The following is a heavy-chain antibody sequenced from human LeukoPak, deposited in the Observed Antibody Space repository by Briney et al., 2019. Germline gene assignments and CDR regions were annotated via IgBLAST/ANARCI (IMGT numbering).Heavy chain of an antibody. Sequence: SETLSLTCSVSGGSIGSGSYYWSWIRQPAGKGLEWIGRIYNSGSTNYNPSLESRVAISVDTSKNQSSLKLSSVTATDTAVYYCARGTRGVTGAPSDFWGQGTLVTVSS. J-gene: IGHJ4*02. CDR1: GGSIGSGSYY. CDR3: ARGTRGVTGAPSDF. D-gene: IGHD1-20*01. V-gene: IGHV4-61*02. CDR2: IYNSGST.